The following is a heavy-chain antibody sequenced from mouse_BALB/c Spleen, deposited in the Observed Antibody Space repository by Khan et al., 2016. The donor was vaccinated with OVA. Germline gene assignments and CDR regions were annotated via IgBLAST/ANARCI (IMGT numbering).Heavy chain of an antibody. J-gene: IGHJ4*01. D-gene: IGHD2-10*01. V-gene: IGHV2-6-7*01. Sequence: QVQLKQSGPGLVAPSQSLSITCTVSGFSLTGYGVNWVRQPPGKGLEWLGMIWGDGSTDYNSALKSQLNLRQDNSNSPVLLKMNSLQNDDTARYYFARAYYCNYREAMDYWGKGTSVTVSS. CDR1: GFSLTGYG. CDR2: IWGDGST. CDR3: ARAYYCNYREAMDY.